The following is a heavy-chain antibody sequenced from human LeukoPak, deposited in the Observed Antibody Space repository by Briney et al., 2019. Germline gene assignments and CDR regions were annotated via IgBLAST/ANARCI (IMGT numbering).Heavy chain of an antibody. D-gene: IGHD4-17*01. CDR1: GGSISSYY. Sequence: KPSETLSLTCTVSGGSISSYYWSWIRQPPGKGLEWIGHIHYRGSTTYNPSLKSRATISVDTSKNQFSLKLSSVTAADTAVYYCARGFAYGDTGSFDYWGQGTLVTVSS. V-gene: IGHV4-59*01. J-gene: IGHJ4*02. CDR2: IHYRGST. CDR3: ARGFAYGDTGSFDY.